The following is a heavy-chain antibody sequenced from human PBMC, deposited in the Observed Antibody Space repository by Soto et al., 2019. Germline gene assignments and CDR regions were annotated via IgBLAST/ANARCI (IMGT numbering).Heavy chain of an antibody. CDR3: AKGPSTSCYVPLDS. V-gene: IGHV3-23*01. CDR1: GLTFSGYA. CDR2: ISGSGGST. Sequence: EVQLLESGGGLVQPGGSLRLSCVASGLTFSGYAMSWVRQAPGKGLEWVSVISGSGGSTFYADSVKGRFTISRDDSKNTLYLQMNSLRADDTAVYYCAKGPSTSCYVPLDSWGQGTLVTVSS. D-gene: IGHD2-2*01. J-gene: IGHJ5*01.